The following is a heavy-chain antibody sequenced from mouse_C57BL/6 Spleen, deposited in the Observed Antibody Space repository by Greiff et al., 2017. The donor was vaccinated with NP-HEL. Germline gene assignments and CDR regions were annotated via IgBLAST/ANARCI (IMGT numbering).Heavy chain of an antibody. J-gene: IGHJ4*01. Sequence: VQLQQSGPELVKPGASVKLSCKASGYTFTSYDINWVKQRPGQGLEWIGWIYPRDGSTQYNEKFKGKATLTVDTSSSTAYMELNSLTSEDSAVYFCARGAYYAMDYWGQGTSVTVSS. CDR2: IYPRDGST. CDR3: ARGAYYAMDY. V-gene: IGHV1-85*01. CDR1: GYTFTSYD.